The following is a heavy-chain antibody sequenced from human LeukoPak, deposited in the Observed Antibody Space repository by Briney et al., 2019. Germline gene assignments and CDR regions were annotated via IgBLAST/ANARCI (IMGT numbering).Heavy chain of an antibody. Sequence: ASVKVSCKASGYTFTGYYMHWVRQAPGQGLEWMGWINPNSGGTNYAQKFQGRVTMTRDTSISTAYMELSRLRSDDTAVYYCARGPQWWLRLLIEGCYFGYWGQGTLVTVSS. CDR1: GYTFTGYY. J-gene: IGHJ4*02. CDR2: INPNSGGT. CDR3: ARGPQWWLRLLIEGCYFGY. V-gene: IGHV1-2*02. D-gene: IGHD5-12*01.